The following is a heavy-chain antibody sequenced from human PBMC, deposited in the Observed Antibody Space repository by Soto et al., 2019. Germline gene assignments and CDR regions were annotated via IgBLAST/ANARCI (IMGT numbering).Heavy chain of an antibody. CDR3: VRDGTKTLRDWFDP. Sequence: SETLSLTCTVSGASISGFYWSWIRKSAGKGLEWIGRIYATGTTDYNPSLKSRVMMSVDTSKKQFSLKLRSVTAADTAVYYCVRDGTKTLRDWFDPGAREFRSPSP. V-gene: IGHV4-4*07. D-gene: IGHD1-1*01. CDR2: IYATGTT. J-gene: IGHJ5*02. CDR1: GASISGFY.